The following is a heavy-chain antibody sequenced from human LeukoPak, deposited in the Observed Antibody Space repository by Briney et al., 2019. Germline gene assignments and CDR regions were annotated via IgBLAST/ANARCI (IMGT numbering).Heavy chain of an antibody. Sequence: SETXSLTCTVSGGSISSGGYYWGWIRQHRGKGLEWIGYIYYSGSTYYNPSLKSRVTISVDTSKTQFSLKLSSVTAADTAVYYCARADGYKDAFDIWGQGTMVTVSS. CDR3: ARADGYKDAFDI. CDR1: GGSISSGGYY. D-gene: IGHD5-24*01. V-gene: IGHV4-31*03. J-gene: IGHJ3*02. CDR2: IYYSGST.